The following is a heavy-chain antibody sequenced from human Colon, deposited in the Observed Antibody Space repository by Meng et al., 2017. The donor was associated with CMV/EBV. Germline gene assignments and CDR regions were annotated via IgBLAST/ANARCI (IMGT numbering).Heavy chain of an antibody. V-gene: IGHV1-2*02. Sequence: QVQLMQSGSEVKKPGASVKVSCKASGYTLTSYGISWVRQAPGQGLEWMGWINPNSGGTHFAQNFQGRVTVTRDTSISTVYMEVNSLTSDDTAVYYCTREGFDYWGQGALVTVSS. CDR3: TREGFDY. CDR2: INPNSGGT. J-gene: IGHJ4*02. CDR1: GYTLTSYG.